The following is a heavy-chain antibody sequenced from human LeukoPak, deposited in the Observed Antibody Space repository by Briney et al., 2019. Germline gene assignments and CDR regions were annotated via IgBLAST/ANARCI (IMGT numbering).Heavy chain of an antibody. CDR2: IHYSGNT. J-gene: IGHJ4*02. D-gene: IGHD1-26*01. V-gene: IGHV4-39*01. Sequence: KASETLSLTCTVSVDSISIGTFYWGWVRQPPGEGLEWIGSIHYSGNTYYNPSLKSPVTISVDTSKNQFSLNLSSVTAADTAVYYCAGRVEATIWMGMEFWGQGILVTVSS. CDR1: VDSISIGTFY. CDR3: AGRVEATIWMGMEF.